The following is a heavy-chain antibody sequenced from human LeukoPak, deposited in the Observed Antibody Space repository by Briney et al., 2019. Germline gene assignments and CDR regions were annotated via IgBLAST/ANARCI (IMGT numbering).Heavy chain of an antibody. Sequence: PSQTLSLTCVVSGDSVSKNGAWTWTSKSQSRVLEWLGRTYYRSKWYNDYAESMEGRMTISQDTSKNQYSLHLNSVTPDDTAVYYCARDFGTTGWHTFDYWGQGTLVTVSS. CDR1: GDSVSKNGA. J-gene: IGHJ4*02. CDR3: ARDFGTTGWHTFDY. D-gene: IGHD6-19*01. V-gene: IGHV6-1*01. CDR2: TYYRSKWYN.